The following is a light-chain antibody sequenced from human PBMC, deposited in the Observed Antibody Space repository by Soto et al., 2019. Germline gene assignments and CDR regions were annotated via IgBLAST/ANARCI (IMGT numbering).Light chain of an antibody. Sequence: QSALTQPASVTGSRGQSITISCTGTSSDVGGYNFVSWYQQHPGKAPKLMIYEVTNRPSGVSNRFSGSKSGNTASLTISGLQAEEAADYYCSSYTSSYTWLFGGGTKLTVL. V-gene: IGLV2-14*01. CDR1: SSDVGGYNF. CDR2: EVT. CDR3: SSYTSSYTWL. J-gene: IGLJ3*02.